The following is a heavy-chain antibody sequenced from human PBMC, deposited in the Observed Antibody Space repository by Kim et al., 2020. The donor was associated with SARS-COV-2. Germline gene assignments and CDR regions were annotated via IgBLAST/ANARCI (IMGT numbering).Heavy chain of an antibody. CDR2: INHSGST. Sequence: SETLSLTCAVYGGSFSGYYWSWIRQPPGKGLEWIGEINHSGSTNYNPSLKSRVTISVDTSKNQFSLKLSSVTAADTAVYYCARDKVDGGWAGANGMDVWGQGTTVTVSS. CDR1: GGSFSGYY. D-gene: IGHD6-19*01. J-gene: IGHJ6*02. CDR3: ARDKVDGGWAGANGMDV. V-gene: IGHV4-34*01.